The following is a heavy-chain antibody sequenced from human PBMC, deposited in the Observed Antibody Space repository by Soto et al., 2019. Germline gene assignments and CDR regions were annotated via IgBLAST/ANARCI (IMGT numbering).Heavy chain of an antibody. CDR3: AKKGYGSRWDNYFYYAMDV. J-gene: IGHJ6*02. D-gene: IGHD6-19*01. Sequence: QLLESGGGLVQPGGSLRLSCAASGFSFSRYAMSWVRQAPGQGLEWVSAITGSGDVSNYADSVKGRFTISRDNSNNTRALEMNSLRVEDTATYDCAKKGYGSRWDNYFYYAMDVWGQGTTVTVSS. V-gene: IGHV3-23*01. CDR1: GFSFSRYA. CDR2: ITGSGDVS.